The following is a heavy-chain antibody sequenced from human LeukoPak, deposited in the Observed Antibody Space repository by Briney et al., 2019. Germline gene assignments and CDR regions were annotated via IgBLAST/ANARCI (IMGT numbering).Heavy chain of an antibody. Sequence: GESLKISCKGSGYSFTSYWIGWVRQMPGKGLEWMGIIYPGDSDTRYSPSFQGQVTISADKSISTAYLQWSSLKASDTAMYYCARQGDFWSARYGYYYYMDVWGKGTTVTVSS. V-gene: IGHV5-51*01. CDR1: GYSFTSYW. CDR2: IYPGDSDT. CDR3: ARQGDFWSARYGYYYYMDV. J-gene: IGHJ6*03. D-gene: IGHD3-3*01.